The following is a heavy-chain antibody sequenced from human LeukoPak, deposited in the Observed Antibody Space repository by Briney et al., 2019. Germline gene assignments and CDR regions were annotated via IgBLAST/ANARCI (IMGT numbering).Heavy chain of an antibody. CDR1: GYPFTGNI. V-gene: IGHV1-2*02. CDR3: TRPEYKYGYVLDY. CDR2: INPDTGGT. Sequence: GASVKVSCKASGYPFTGNIMHWVRQAPGQGLEWMGWINPDTGGTNYAQNFQGRVTMTRDTSISTAYMELTRLTSDDTAVYYCTRPEYKYGYVLDYWGQGTLVTVSS. J-gene: IGHJ4*02. D-gene: IGHD5-18*01.